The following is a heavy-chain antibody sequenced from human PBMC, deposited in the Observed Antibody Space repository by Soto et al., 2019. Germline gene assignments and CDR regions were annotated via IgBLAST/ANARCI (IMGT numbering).Heavy chain of an antibody. V-gene: IGHV1-2*02. D-gene: IGHD6-13*01. J-gene: IGHJ5*02. CDR1: GYSLSGYY. CDR3: ARGWGIAAPGPNWFDP. Sequence: PGASVKVSCKASGYSLSGYYLHWVRQAPGQGPEWMGWINPNSGGTKYVQKFQGRVTMTRDTSISTVYLELSRLRSDDTAVYYGARGWGIAAPGPNWFDPWGQGALVTVSS. CDR2: INPNSGGT.